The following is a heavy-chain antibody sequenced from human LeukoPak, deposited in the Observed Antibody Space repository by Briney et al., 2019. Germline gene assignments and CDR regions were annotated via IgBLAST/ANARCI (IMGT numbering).Heavy chain of an antibody. J-gene: IGHJ6*03. V-gene: IGHV4-59*01. Sequence: SETLSLTCTVSGGSLSSYYWSWIRQPPGKGLEWIGYIYYSGSTNYNPSLKSRVTISVDTSKNQFSLKLSSVTAADTAVYYCTRDSDYSKAYYYYYYMDVWGKGTAVTVSS. CDR1: GGSLSSYY. CDR3: TRDSDYSKAYYYYYYMDV. D-gene: IGHD4-11*01. CDR2: IYYSGST.